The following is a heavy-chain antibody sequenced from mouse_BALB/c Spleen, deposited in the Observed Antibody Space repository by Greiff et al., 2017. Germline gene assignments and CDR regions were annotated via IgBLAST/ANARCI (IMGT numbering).Heavy chain of an antibody. Sequence: QVQLQQSGPGLVQPSQSLSITCTVSGFSLTSYGVHWVRQSPGKGLEWLGVIWSGGSTDYNAAFISRLSISKDNSKSQVFFKMNSLQANDTAIYYCARFLLLWYFDVWGAGTTVTVSS. CDR2: IWSGGST. J-gene: IGHJ1*01. V-gene: IGHV2-2*02. CDR1: GFSLTSYG. D-gene: IGHD2-1*01. CDR3: ARFLLLWYFDV.